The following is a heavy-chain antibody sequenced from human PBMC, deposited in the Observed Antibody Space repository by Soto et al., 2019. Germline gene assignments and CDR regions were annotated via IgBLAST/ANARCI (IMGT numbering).Heavy chain of an antibody. V-gene: IGHV3-21*02. Sequence: EVQLVESGGGLVKPGGSRRLSCAASGFTFSTCSMNWVRQAPGKGLEWVSSISSSSSNIYYADSVKGRFTISRDNAKNSLYLQMNSLRADDTAVYYCARDNGYDAATLDYWGQGTLVTVSS. CDR2: ISSSSSNI. CDR1: GFTFSTCS. J-gene: IGHJ4*02. CDR3: ARDNGYDAATLDY. D-gene: IGHD5-12*01.